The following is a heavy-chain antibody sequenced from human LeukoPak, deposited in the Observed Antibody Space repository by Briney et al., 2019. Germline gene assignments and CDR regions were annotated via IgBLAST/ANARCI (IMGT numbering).Heavy chain of an antibody. J-gene: IGHJ4*02. CDR1: GYTFISYS. CDR3: ARDRPYYGSGRTFYFDF. CDR2: ISGYNGNT. Sequence: ASVKVSCKASGYTFISYSSNWVRQARGQGGDWMGWISGYNGNTKYVQKLQGRVTMTTDTSTSTAYMELRSLRSDDTAVYYCARDRPYYGSGRTFYFDFWGQGTLVTVSS. V-gene: IGHV1-18*04. D-gene: IGHD3-10*01.